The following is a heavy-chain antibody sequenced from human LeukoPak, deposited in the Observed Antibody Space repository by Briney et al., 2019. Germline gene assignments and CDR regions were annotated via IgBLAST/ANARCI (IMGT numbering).Heavy chain of an antibody. D-gene: IGHD3-3*01. Sequence: PGGSLRLSCAASGFTFSSYAMSWVRQAPGKGLEWVSAISGSGGSTYYADSVKGRFTISRDNSKNTLYLQMNSLRAEDTAVYYCAKASRGIYDFWSGGRYCGMDVWGQGTTVTVSS. CDR1: GFTFSSYA. J-gene: IGHJ6*02. CDR3: AKASRGIYDFWSGGRYCGMDV. V-gene: IGHV3-23*01. CDR2: ISGSGGST.